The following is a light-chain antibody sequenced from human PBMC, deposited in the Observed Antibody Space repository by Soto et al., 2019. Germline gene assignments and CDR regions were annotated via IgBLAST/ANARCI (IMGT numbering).Light chain of an antibody. CDR1: QRLSSW. V-gene: IGKV1-5*03. CDR2: KTS. J-gene: IGKJ3*01. CDR3: QRYGSYPRA. Sequence: DIQMTQSPSTLSASVGDRVTITCRTSQRLSSWLAWYQQKPGKAPKLLIYKTSSLESWVPSRFSGSGSGTMFALTISSLQHDDFATNCCQRYGSYPRAFGPGTKVDI.